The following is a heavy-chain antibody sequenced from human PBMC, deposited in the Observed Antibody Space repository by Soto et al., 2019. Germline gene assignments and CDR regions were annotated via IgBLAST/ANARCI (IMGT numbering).Heavy chain of an antibody. J-gene: IGHJ4*02. Sequence: PGGSLRLSCAASGFTFSSYAMHWVRQAPGKGLEWVAVISYDGSNKYYADSVKGRFTISRDNSKNTLYLQMNSLRAEDTAVYYCARDPGGIVVVPADAPIDYWGQGTLVTVSS. V-gene: IGHV3-30-3*01. CDR1: GFTFSSYA. CDR3: ARDPGGIVVVPADAPIDY. D-gene: IGHD2-2*01. CDR2: ISYDGSNK.